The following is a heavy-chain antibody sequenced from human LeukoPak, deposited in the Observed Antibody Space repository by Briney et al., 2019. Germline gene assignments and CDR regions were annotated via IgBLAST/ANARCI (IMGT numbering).Heavy chain of an antibody. D-gene: IGHD1-14*01. J-gene: IGHJ4*02. CDR3: ARDPRKFSFDY. CDR2: ISYDGSNK. Sequence: GGSLRLSCAASGFTFGSYAMHWVRQAPGKGLEWVAVISYDGSNKYYADSVKGRFTISRDNSKNTLYLQMNSLRAEDTAVYYCARDPRKFSFDYWGQGTLVTVSS. V-gene: IGHV3-30-3*01. CDR1: GFTFGSYA.